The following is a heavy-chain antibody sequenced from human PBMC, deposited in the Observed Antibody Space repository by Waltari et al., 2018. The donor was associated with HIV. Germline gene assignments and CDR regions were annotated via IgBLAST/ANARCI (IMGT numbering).Heavy chain of an antibody. CDR1: GFPVDDYP. J-gene: IGHJ4*02. Sequence: EVQLVESGGVVVQPGGSLRLSCAASGFPVDDYPMHWVRQAPGKGLEWVSLISWDGGSKYYADSVKGRFTISRDNSKNSLYLQMNSLRTGDTALYYCASAYYDSSGYWGQGTLVTVSS. D-gene: IGHD3-22*01. CDR3: ASAYYDSSGY. V-gene: IGHV3-43*01. CDR2: ISWDGGSK.